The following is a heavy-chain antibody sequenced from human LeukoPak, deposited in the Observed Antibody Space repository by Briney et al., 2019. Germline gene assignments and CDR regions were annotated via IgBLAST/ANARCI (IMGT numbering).Heavy chain of an antibody. CDR3: ARAGRMVTSGVDY. D-gene: IGHD4-23*01. CDR1: GFTFSSYW. J-gene: IGHJ4*02. CDR2: IKQDGSEK. Sequence: GGSLRLSCAASGFTFSSYWMSWVRQAPGKGLEWVANIKQDGSEKYYVDSVKGRFTISRDNAKNSLYLQMNSLRAEDTAVYYCARAGRMVTSGVDYWGQGTLVTVSS. V-gene: IGHV3-7*04.